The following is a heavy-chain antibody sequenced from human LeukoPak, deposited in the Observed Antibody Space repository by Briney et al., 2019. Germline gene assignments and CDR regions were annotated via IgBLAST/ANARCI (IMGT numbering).Heavy chain of an antibody. Sequence: PGGSLRLSCAASGFTFSSYSMNWVRQAPGKGLEWVSSISSSSSYIYYADSVKGRFTISRDNAKNSLYLQMNSLRAEDTAVYYCAAPRGFLEWLPGYWGQGTLVTVSS. J-gene: IGHJ4*02. D-gene: IGHD3-3*01. CDR3: AAPRGFLEWLPGY. V-gene: IGHV3-21*01. CDR1: GFTFSSYS. CDR2: ISSSSSYI.